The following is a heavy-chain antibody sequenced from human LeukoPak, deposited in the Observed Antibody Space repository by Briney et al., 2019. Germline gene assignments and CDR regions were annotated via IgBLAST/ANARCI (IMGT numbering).Heavy chain of an antibody. Sequence: ASVKVSCKASGYTFTSYGISWVRQAPGQGLEWMGWISAYNGNTNYAQKFQGRVTMTTDTSTSTAYMELRSLRSDDTAVYYCARDFPSSGYNDYYYYYMDVWGKGTTVTVSS. V-gene: IGHV1-18*01. CDR3: ARDFPSSGYNDYYYYYMDV. J-gene: IGHJ6*03. CDR2: ISAYNGNT. CDR1: GYTFTSYG. D-gene: IGHD3-22*01.